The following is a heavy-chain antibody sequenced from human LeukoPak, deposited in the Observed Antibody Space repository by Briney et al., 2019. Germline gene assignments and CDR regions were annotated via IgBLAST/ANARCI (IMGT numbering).Heavy chain of an antibody. Sequence: PSETLSLTSAVYGGSFSGYYWSWIRQPPGKGLEWIGEINHSGSTNYNPSLKSRVTISVDTSKNQFSLKLSSVTAADTAVYYCAKAGEEVATISPFEMWGQGTKVTVSS. V-gene: IGHV4-34*01. D-gene: IGHD5-24*01. J-gene: IGHJ3*02. CDR2: INHSGST. CDR3: AKAGEEVATISPFEM. CDR1: GGSFSGYY.